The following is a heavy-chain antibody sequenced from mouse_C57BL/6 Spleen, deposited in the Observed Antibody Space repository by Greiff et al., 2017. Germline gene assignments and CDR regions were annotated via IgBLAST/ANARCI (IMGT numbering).Heavy chain of an antibody. J-gene: IGHJ1*03. CDR3: ARWGIYYYGSSWYFDV. D-gene: IGHD1-1*01. CDR1: GYTFTDHT. Sequence: QVQLQQSDAELVKPGASVKISCKVSGYTFTDHTIHWMKQRPEQGLEWIGYIYPRDGSTKYNEKFKGKATLTADKSSNTAYMQLNSLTSEDSAVYFCARWGIYYYGSSWYFDVWGTGTTVTVSS. CDR2: IYPRDGST. V-gene: IGHV1-78*01.